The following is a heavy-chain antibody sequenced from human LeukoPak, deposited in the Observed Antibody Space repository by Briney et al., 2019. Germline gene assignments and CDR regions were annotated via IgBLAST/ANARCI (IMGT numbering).Heavy chain of an antibody. CDR2: INPNSGGT. Sequence: GESLKISCKGSGYSFTSYWIGWVRQAPGQGLEWMGWINPNSGGTNYAQKFQGRVTMTRDTSISTAYMELSSLRSEDTAVYYCARAVLKITMVRGVSDSYYYMDVWGKGTTVTISS. D-gene: IGHD3-10*01. J-gene: IGHJ6*03. V-gene: IGHV1-2*02. CDR3: ARAVLKITMVRGVSDSYYYMDV. CDR1: GYSFTSYW.